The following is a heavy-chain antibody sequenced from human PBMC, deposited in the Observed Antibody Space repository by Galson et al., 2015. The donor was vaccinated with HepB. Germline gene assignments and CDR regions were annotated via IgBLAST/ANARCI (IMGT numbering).Heavy chain of an antibody. CDR1: GYSFTSYW. CDR3: ARPAAAGTYYYYGMDV. D-gene: IGHD6-13*01. J-gene: IGHJ6*02. Sequence: QSGAEVTKPGESLKTSCKGSGYSFTSYWIGWVRQMPGKGLEWMGIIYPGDSDTRYSPSFQGQVTISADKSISTAYLQWSSLKAPDTAMYYCARPAAAGTYYYYGMDVWGQGTTVTVSS. CDR2: IYPGDSDT. V-gene: IGHV5-51*01.